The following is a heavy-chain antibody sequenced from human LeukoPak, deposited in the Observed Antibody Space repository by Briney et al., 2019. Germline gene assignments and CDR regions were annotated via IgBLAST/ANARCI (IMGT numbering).Heavy chain of an antibody. J-gene: IGHJ4*02. V-gene: IGHV1-2*02. CDR3: ARDRYYYGSGSYDY. D-gene: IGHD3-10*01. Sequence: GASVKVSCKASGYTFTGYYMHWVRQAPGQGLEWMGWINPNSGGTNYAQKFQGRVTVTRDTSISTAYMELSRLRSDDTAVYYCARDRYYYGSGSYDYWGQGTLVTVSS. CDR1: GYTFTGYY. CDR2: INPNSGGT.